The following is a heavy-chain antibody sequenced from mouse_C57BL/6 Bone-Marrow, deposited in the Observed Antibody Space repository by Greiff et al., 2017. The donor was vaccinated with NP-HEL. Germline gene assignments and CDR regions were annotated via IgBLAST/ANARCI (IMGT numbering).Heavy chain of an antibody. Sequence: VMLVESGPELVKPGASVKLSCKASGYTFTSYDINWVKQRPGQGLEWIGWIYPRDGSTKYNEKLKGKATLTVDTSSSTAYMELHSLTSEDSAVYFCARDYGSSYFDYWGQGTTLTVSS. CDR3: ARDYGSSYFDY. V-gene: IGHV1-85*01. J-gene: IGHJ2*01. D-gene: IGHD1-1*01. CDR2: IYPRDGST. CDR1: GYTFTSYD.